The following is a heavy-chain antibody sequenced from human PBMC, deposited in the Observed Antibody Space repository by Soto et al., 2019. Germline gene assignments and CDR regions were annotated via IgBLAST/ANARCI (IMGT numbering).Heavy chain of an antibody. D-gene: IGHD3-22*01. CDR2: INPSGGST. CDR3: ARNHCYDSSGSSYYGMDV. CDR1: GYTFTSYY. J-gene: IGHJ6*02. Sequence: GASVKVSCKAAGYTFTSYYMHWVRQAPGQGLEWMGIINPSGGSTSYAQKFQGRVTMTRDTSTSTVYMELSSLRSEDTAVYYCARNHCYDSSGSSYYGMDVWGQGTTVTVSS. V-gene: IGHV1-46*01.